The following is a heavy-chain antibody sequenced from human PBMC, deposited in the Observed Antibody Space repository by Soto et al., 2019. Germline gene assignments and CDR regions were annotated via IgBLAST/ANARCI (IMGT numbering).Heavy chain of an antibody. D-gene: IGHD3-22*01. J-gene: IGHJ4*02. CDR3: ATAEYYYSSGYLLTCAY. Sequence: ASVKVSCKASGYTFTSYDINWVRQATGQGLEWMGWMNPNSGNTGYAQKFQGRVTMTRNTSISTAYMELSSLRSEDTAVYHCATAEYYYSSGYLLTCAYWGQGTPVTVYS. V-gene: IGHV1-8*01. CDR1: GYTFTSYD. CDR2: MNPNSGNT.